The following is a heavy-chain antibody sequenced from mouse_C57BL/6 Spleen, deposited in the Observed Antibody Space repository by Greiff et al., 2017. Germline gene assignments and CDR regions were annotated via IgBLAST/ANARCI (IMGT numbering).Heavy chain of an antibody. CDR1: GYAFSSSW. V-gene: IGHV1-82*01. J-gene: IGHJ2*01. D-gene: IGHD1-1*01. CDR3: AGHDSSSCYFDY. CDR2: IYPGDGDT. Sequence: VQLQQSGPELVKPGASVKISCKASGYAFSSSWMNWVKQRPGKGLEWIGRIYPGDGDTNYNGKFKGKATLTADKSSSTAYMQLSSLTSEDSAVYVYAGHDSSSCYFDYWGQGTTLTVSS.